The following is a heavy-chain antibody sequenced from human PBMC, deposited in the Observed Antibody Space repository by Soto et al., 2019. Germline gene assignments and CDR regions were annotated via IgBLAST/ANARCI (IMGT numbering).Heavy chain of an antibody. CDR3: ERPYYYDSSGFAFDI. CDR1: VYSFTSYW. V-gene: IGHV5-51*01. D-gene: IGHD3-22*01. Sequence: GESLKISCKGSVYSFTSYWIGWVRQMPGKGLEWMGIIYPGDSDTRYSPSFQGQVTISADKSISTAYLQWSSLKASDTAMYYCERPYYYDSSGFAFDIWGQGTMVTVSS. J-gene: IGHJ3*02. CDR2: IYPGDSDT.